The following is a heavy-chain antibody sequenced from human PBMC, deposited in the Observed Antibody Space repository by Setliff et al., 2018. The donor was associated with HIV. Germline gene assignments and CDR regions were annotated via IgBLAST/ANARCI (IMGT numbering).Heavy chain of an antibody. V-gene: IGHV4-59*01. J-gene: IGHJ5*01. CDR2: IYNGGNT. Sequence: PSETLSLTCSVSGVSINTYYWSWIRQPPGKGLEWFGYIYNGGNTNSNPSLESRVSMSLDTSKNQFSLKLTSVTAADTAAYFWARTRYYYDSSDRYWVIDSWGPGTLVTVSS. CDR1: GVSINTYY. CDR3: ARTRYYYDSSDRYWVIDS. D-gene: IGHD3-22*01.